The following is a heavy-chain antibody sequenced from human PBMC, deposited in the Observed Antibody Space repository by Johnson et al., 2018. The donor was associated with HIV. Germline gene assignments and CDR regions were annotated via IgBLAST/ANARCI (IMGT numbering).Heavy chain of an antibody. D-gene: IGHD2-8*02. CDR1: GFTFDDYA. J-gene: IGHJ3*01. CDR3: ARDDLRDTGAFDA. Sequence: VQLVESGGALVQPGRSLRLSCAASGFTFDDYAMHWVRQAPGKGLEWVSGISWNSGSIGYADSVKGRFTISRDNAKNSLYLQMNSLRAEDTAVYYCARDDLRDTGAFDAWGQGTMVTVSS. CDR2: ISWNSGSI. V-gene: IGHV3-9*01.